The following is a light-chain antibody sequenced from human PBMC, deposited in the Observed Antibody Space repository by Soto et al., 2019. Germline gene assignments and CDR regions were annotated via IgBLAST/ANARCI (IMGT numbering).Light chain of an antibody. CDR1: SSDVGGYNY. J-gene: IGLJ1*01. CDR3: SSYAGSNNLNV. CDR2: EVS. V-gene: IGLV2-8*01. Sequence: QSALTQPPSASGSPGQSFTISCPGTSSDVGGYNYVAWYQQHPGKAPKLMIYEVSKRPSGVPDRFSGSKTGNTASLTVSGLQADDEADYYYSSYAGSNNLNVFGTGTKLTVL.